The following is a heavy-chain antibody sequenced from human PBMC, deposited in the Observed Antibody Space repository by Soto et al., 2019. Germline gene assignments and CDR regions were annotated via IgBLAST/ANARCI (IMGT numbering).Heavy chain of an antibody. D-gene: IGHD3-9*01. CDR3: ARRPHYDILTGYYLGPNEGGWFDP. J-gene: IGHJ5*02. CDR1: GYSFTSYW. Sequence: GESLKISCKGSGYSFTSYWIGWVRQMPGKGLEWMGIIYPGDSDTRYSPSFQGQVTISADKSISTAYLQWSSLKASDTAMYYCARRPHYDILTGYYLGPNEGGWFDPWGQGTLVTVSS. CDR2: IYPGDSDT. V-gene: IGHV5-51*01.